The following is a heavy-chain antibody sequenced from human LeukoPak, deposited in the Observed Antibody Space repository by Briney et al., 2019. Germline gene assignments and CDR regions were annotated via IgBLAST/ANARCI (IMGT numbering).Heavy chain of an antibody. D-gene: IGHD3-22*01. CDR1: GYTFTSYD. CDR3: ARRSSPWLLLPYY. J-gene: IGHJ4*02. Sequence: GASVKVSCKASGYTFTSYDINWVRQATGQGLEWMGWMNPNSGGTNYAQKFQGRVTMTRDTSISTAYMELSRLRSDDTAVYYCARRSSPWLLLPYYWGQGTLVTVSS. CDR2: MNPNSGGT. V-gene: IGHV1-2*02.